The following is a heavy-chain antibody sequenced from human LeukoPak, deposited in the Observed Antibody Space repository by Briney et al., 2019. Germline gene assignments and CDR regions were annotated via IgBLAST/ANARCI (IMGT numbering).Heavy chain of an antibody. CDR1: GFTFSSYS. CDR3: ASLTIFGVDRDY. Sequence: PGGSLRLSCAASGFTFSSYSMNWVRQAPGKGLEWVSSISSSSSYIYYADSVKGRFTISRDNAKNSLYLQMNSLRAEDTAVYYCASLTIFGVDRDYWGQGTLVTVSS. D-gene: IGHD3-3*01. J-gene: IGHJ4*02. CDR2: ISSSSSYI. V-gene: IGHV3-21*01.